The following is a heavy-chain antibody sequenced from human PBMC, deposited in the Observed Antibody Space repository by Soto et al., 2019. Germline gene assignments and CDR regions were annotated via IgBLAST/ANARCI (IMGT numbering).Heavy chain of an antibody. Sequence: AVKVSCKASGCTFTNHGISWVRPPPGPGVGWVGWISAYNGNTNYAQKLQGRVTMTTDTSTSTAYMELRSLRADDTAVYYCARGGGGYCSGGSCYSGPLGNWFDPWGQGTLVTVSS. CDR3: ARGGGGYCSGGSCYSGPLGNWFDP. V-gene: IGHV1-18*01. CDR2: ISAYNGNT. D-gene: IGHD2-15*01. CDR1: GCTFTNHG. J-gene: IGHJ5*02.